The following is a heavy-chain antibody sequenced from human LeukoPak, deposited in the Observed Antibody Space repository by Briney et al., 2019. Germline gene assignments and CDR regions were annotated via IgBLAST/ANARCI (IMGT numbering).Heavy chain of an antibody. J-gene: IGHJ4*02. CDR1: GGSISSYY. V-gene: IGHV4-59*01. CDR2: IYYSGST. CDR3: ARATWTTVVFDF. Sequence: SETLSLTCTVSGGSISSYYWSWIRQPPGKGLEWIGYIYYSGSTNYNPSLKSRVTISVDTSKSQFSLKLSSVTAADTAVYYCARATWTTVVFDFWGQGTLVTVSS. D-gene: IGHD4-23*01.